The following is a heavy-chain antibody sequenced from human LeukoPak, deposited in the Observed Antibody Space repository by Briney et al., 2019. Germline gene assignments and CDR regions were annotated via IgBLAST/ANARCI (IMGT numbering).Heavy chain of an antibody. J-gene: IGHJ4*02. CDR2: IYYSGST. CDR3: ARSPTAVAGDALFDY. CDR1: GGSISSYY. V-gene: IGHV4-59*08. Sequence: SETLSLTCTVSGGSISSYYWSWIRQPPGKGLGWIGYIYYSGSTNYNPSLKSRVTISVDMSKNQFSLKLSSVTAADTAVYYCARSPTAVAGDALFDYWGQGTLVTVSS. D-gene: IGHD6-19*01.